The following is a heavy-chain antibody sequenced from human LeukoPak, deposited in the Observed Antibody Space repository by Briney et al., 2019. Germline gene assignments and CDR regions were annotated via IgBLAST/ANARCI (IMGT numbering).Heavy chain of an antibody. CDR1: GCTFTDYY. J-gene: IGHJ5*02. V-gene: IGHV1-2*02. CDR3: ARSYFDVLTNYYMWLAP. D-gene: IGHD3-9*01. Sequence: ASVKDSCKASGCTFTDYYKHWVRQAPGQGLEWMGWINLNSGDTYYAQNFQGRVTMTGDTSISTAYLELSSLRSDDTAVFYCARSYFDVLTNYYMWLAPWGQGTLVTVSS. CDR2: INLNSGDT.